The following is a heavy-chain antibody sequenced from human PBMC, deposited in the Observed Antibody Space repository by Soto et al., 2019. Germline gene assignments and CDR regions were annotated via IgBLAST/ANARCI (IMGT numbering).Heavy chain of an antibody. CDR2: IYYSGST. CDR3: ARGSSSSWPWFDS. V-gene: IGHV4-59*08. D-gene: IGHD6-13*01. Sequence: SETLSLTCTVSGGSISSYYWSWIRQPPGKALARIGYIYYSGSTYCNPSLKSRVTISVETSKNQFSLKLSSVTAADTAVYYCARGSSSSWPWFDSWGQGTLVTVSS. J-gene: IGHJ5*01. CDR1: GGSISSYY.